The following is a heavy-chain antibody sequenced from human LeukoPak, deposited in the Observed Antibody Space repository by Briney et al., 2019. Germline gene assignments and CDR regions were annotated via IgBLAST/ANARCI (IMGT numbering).Heavy chain of an antibody. CDR2: IKTDGSGA. CDR3: ARDRVYGSGSNDY. CDR1: GFTFSTHW. D-gene: IGHD3-10*01. Sequence: PGGSLRLSCAASGFTFSTHWMHWVRQAPGKGLVSVSRIKTDGSGANYADSVKGRFTISRDNAKNTLYLQMNSLRAEDTAVYYCARDRVYGSGSNDYWGKGTLVTVSS. J-gene: IGHJ4*02. V-gene: IGHV3-74*01.